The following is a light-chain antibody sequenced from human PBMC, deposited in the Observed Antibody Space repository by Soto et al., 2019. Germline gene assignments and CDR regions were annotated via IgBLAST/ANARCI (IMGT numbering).Light chain of an antibody. CDR1: QIVSSSY. CDR3: QQLSNWPPIS. CDR2: GAS. V-gene: IGKV3D-20*02. Sequence: EIVFTQSPGTLSLSPGERSALACISIQIVSSSYLAWYQQKPGQAPRLLIYGASNRATGIPARFSGSGSGTDFTLTISSLEPEDFAVYYCQQLSNWPPISFGEVTRLEI. J-gene: IGKJ5*01.